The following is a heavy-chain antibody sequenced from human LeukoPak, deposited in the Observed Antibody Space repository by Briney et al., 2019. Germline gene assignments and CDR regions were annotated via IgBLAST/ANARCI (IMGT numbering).Heavy chain of an antibody. J-gene: IGHJ3*02. CDR1: GGSISSYY. Sequence: SETLSLTCTVSGGSISSYYWSWIRQPPGKGLEWIGYIYYSGSTNYNPSLKSRVTISVDTSKNQFSLKLSSVTAADTAVYYCARDYGGMDAFDIWGQGTMVIVSS. CDR3: ARDYGGMDAFDI. V-gene: IGHV4-59*01. D-gene: IGHD4-23*01. CDR2: IYYSGST.